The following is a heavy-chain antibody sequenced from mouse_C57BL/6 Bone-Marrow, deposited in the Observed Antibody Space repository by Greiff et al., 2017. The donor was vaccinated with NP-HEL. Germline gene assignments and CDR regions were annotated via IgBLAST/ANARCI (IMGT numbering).Heavy chain of an antibody. Sequence: QVQLQQSGAELVRPGTSVKMSCKASGYTFTNYWIGWAKQRPGHGLEWIGDIYPGGGYTNYNEKFKGKATLTADKSSSTAYMQFISLTSEDSAIYYCARYYYSNFYYFDYWGQGTTLTVSS. CDR2: IYPGGGYT. V-gene: IGHV1-63*01. D-gene: IGHD2-5*01. J-gene: IGHJ2*01. CDR3: ARYYYSNFYYFDY. CDR1: GYTFTNYW.